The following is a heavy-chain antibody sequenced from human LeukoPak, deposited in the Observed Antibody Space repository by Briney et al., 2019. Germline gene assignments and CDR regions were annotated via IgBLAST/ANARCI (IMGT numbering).Heavy chain of an antibody. Sequence: GGSLRLSCAASGFTFDDYAMHWVRQAPGKGLEWVSLISGDGGSTYYADSVKGRFTISRDNSKNSLYLQMNSLRTEDTALYYCAKEGSGWGRTRYYGMDVWGQGTTVTVSS. D-gene: IGHD6-19*01. CDR2: ISGDGGST. CDR3: AKEGSGWGRTRYYGMDV. V-gene: IGHV3-43*02. CDR1: GFTFDDYA. J-gene: IGHJ6*02.